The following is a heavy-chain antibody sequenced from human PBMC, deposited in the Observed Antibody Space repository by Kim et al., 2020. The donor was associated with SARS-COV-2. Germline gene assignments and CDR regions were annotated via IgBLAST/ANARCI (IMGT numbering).Heavy chain of an antibody. J-gene: IGHJ3*02. V-gene: IGHV5-51*01. Sequence: SPSFQGQVTISADKSITTAYLQWSSLKASDTAMYYCARGLYGATGAAFDIWGQGTMVTVSS. D-gene: IGHD4-17*01. CDR3: ARGLYGATGAAFDI.